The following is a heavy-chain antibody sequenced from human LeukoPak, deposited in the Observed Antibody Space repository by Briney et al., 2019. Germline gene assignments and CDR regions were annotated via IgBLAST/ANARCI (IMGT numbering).Heavy chain of an antibody. Sequence: GGSLRLSCAASGFTFSSYSMNWVRQAPGKGLEWVSSISSSSSYIYYADSVKGRFTISRDNSKNTLYLQMNSLSVEDTAVYYCARVGYYASGPFSYFDYWGQGTLVTASS. J-gene: IGHJ4*02. CDR3: ARVGYYASGPFSYFDY. D-gene: IGHD3-10*01. CDR2: ISSSSSYI. V-gene: IGHV3-21*01. CDR1: GFTFSSYS.